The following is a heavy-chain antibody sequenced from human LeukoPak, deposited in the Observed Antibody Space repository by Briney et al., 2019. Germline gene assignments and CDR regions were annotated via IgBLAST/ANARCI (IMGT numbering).Heavy chain of an antibody. J-gene: IGHJ3*02. V-gene: IGHV1-24*01. CDR1: GYTLTELS. CDR2: FDPEDGET. D-gene: IGHD1-7*01. Sequence: ASVKVSCKVSGYTLTELSMHWVRQAPGKGLEWMGGFDPEDGETIYAQKFQGRVTMTEDTSTDTAYMELSSLRSEDTAVYYCATGLLWNYLGSGFVGALDIWGQGTMVTVSS. CDR3: ATGLLWNYLGSGFVGALDI.